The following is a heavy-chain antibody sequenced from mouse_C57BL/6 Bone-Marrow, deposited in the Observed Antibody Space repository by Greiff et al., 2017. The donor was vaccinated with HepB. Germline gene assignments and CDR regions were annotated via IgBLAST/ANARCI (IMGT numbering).Heavy chain of an antibody. Sequence: VQLQQPGAELVMPGASVKLSCKASGYTFTSYWMHWVKQRPGQGLEWIGEIDPSDSYTNYNQKFKGKSTLTVDKSSSTAYMQISSLTSEDSAVYYCAREGGQATCYAMEYWGQGTSVTVSS. J-gene: IGHJ4*01. CDR3: AREGGQATCYAMEY. CDR1: GYTFTSYW. V-gene: IGHV1-69*01. D-gene: IGHD3-2*02. CDR2: IDPSDSYT.